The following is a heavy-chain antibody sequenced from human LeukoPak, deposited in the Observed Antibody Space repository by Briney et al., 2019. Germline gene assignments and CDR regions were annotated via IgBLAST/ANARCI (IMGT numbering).Heavy chain of an antibody. CDR2: IDHSRST. D-gene: IGHD2-2*01. CDR3: ARRALGYCRGTSCKRPFDY. CDR1: GESFSGYY. V-gene: IGHV4-34*01. J-gene: IGHJ4*02. Sequence: PSGTLSLTSVAYGESFSGYYWNWIRQSPGKGLEWIGEIDHSRSTNLNASFKSRVTISVDTSKNQISLILSSVTAADTAVYYCARRALGYCRGTSCKRPFDYWGQGTLVTVSS.